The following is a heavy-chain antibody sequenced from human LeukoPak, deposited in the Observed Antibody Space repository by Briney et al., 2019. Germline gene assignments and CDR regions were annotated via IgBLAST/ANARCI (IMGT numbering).Heavy chain of an antibody. Sequence: GGSLRLSCAASGFPLSSHAMSWVRQVPGKGLEWVSATSSSDDGTYHADSVKGRFTISRDNAKNSLFLQMSNLRDDATAIYYCARHVGISFWGQGTLVTVSS. CDR1: GFPLSSHA. J-gene: IGHJ4*02. CDR2: TSSSDDGT. V-gene: IGHV3-23*01. D-gene: IGHD7-27*01. CDR3: ARHVGISF.